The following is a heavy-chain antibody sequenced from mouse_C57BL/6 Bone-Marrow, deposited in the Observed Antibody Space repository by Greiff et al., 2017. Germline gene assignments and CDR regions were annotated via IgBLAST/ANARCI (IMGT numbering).Heavy chain of an antibody. CDR2: ICPSSGNT. CDR1: GYTFTSYG. CDR3: ARDDGYSLDY. Sequence: QVQLQQSGAGLARPGASVKLSCTASGYTFTSYGISWVQQGTGQGLEWIGEICPSSGNTYYDEKFKGKATLTADKSSSTAYLELRSLTYEEAVVYCCARDDGYSLDYWGQGTTLTVSS. V-gene: IGHV1-81*01. D-gene: IGHD2-3*01. J-gene: IGHJ2*01.